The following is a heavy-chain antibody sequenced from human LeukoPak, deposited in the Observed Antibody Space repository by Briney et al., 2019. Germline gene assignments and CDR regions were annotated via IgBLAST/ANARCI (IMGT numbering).Heavy chain of an antibody. CDR3: ARTGGYGSGSPSYYYYGMDV. V-gene: IGHV4-59*12. J-gene: IGHJ6*02. CDR2: IDYSGSR. D-gene: IGHD3-10*01. Sequence: SETLSLTCTVSGGSISSYYWSWIRQPPGKGLEWIGYIDYSGSRYYKPSLKSRVTISLDTSKNQFSLKLSSVTAADTAVYYCARTGGYGSGSPSYYYYGMDVWGQGTTVTVSS. CDR1: GGSISSYY.